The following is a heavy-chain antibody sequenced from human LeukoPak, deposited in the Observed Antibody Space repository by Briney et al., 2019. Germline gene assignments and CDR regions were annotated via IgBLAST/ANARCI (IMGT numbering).Heavy chain of an antibody. V-gene: IGHV4-34*01. CDR3: ARGSSGWYRYGFDI. CDR1: GGSLSSYY. CDR2: INHSGST. J-gene: IGHJ3*02. Sequence: SETLSLTCTLSGGSLSSYYWSWIRQPPGEGLEWTGEINHSGSTNYNPLLSGRVTISGDTCKCQFSLKLSSVTAAETAVYCCARGSSGWYRYGFDIWGQGTMVTVSS. D-gene: IGHD6-19*01.